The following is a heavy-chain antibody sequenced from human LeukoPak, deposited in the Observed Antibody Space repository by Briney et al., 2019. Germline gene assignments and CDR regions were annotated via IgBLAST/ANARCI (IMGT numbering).Heavy chain of an antibody. D-gene: IGHD1-26*01. CDR1: GGTFSSYA. V-gene: IGHV1-69*04. CDR2: IIPILGIV. Sequence: GASVKVSCKASGGTFSSYAISWVRQAPGQGLEWMGRIIPILGIVNYAQKFQGRVTITADKSTTTAYMELSSLRSEDTAVYYCARDLGSGSYQSFYFDYWGQGTLVTVSS. J-gene: IGHJ4*02. CDR3: ARDLGSGSYQSFYFDY.